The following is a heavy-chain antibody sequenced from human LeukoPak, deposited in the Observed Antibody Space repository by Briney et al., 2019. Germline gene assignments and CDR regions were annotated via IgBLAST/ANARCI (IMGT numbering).Heavy chain of an antibody. V-gene: IGHV3-48*03. D-gene: IGHD3-16*01. CDR1: GFILNTYE. Sequence: GGSLRLSCAASGFILNTYEMNLVRQAPGKGLEWVSYISGTVTTIYYADSVKGRFTISRNNARHSLSLLMNSLRAEDTAIYYCVSAYGGLLDHWGQGTLFTVSS. J-gene: IGHJ4*02. CDR2: ISGTVTTI. CDR3: VSAYGGLLDH.